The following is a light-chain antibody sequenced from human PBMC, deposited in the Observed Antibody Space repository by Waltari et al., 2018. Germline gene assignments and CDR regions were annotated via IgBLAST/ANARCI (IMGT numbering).Light chain of an antibody. Sequence: EIELTQSPGTLSLSPGERATLSCRASQSVAGSYLAWYQHKPGQVPRLLIYGASISATGIPDRFSGSGSGTGFTLTISRLEPEDFAVYYCQQYGGSPYTFGQGTKLEIK. CDR1: QSVAGSY. CDR3: QQYGGSPYT. J-gene: IGKJ2*01. V-gene: IGKV3-20*01. CDR2: GAS.